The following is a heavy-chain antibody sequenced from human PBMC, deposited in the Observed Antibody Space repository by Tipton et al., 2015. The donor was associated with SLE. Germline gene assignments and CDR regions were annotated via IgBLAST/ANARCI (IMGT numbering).Heavy chain of an antibody. CDR3: ARSSPVLRFLEWLLSGGY. J-gene: IGHJ4*02. CDR2: IHHSGST. Sequence: LRLSCAASGFTFSSYAMSWVRQPPGKGLEWIGEIHHSGSTYYNPSLKSRITMSVGTSKNQFYLKLSPVTAADTAVYYCARSSPVLRFLEWLLSGGYWGQGTLVTVSS. CDR1: GFTFSSYAM. D-gene: IGHD3-3*01. V-gene: IGHV4-55*02.